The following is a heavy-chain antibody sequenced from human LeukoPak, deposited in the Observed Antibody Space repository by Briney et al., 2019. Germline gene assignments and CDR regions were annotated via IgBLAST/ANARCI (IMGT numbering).Heavy chain of an antibody. CDR3: VRDRGYSNFDY. CDR1: GFTFNSYA. Sequence: GGSLRLSCGASGFTFNSYAVSWVRQAPGKGLEWVANMKEDGGEINYVDSVTGRFTTSRDNARGSLYLQMNSLRAEDTAVYYCVRDRGYSNFDYWGQGSLVTVSS. V-gene: IGHV3-7*01. D-gene: IGHD4-11*01. J-gene: IGHJ4*02. CDR2: MKEDGGEI.